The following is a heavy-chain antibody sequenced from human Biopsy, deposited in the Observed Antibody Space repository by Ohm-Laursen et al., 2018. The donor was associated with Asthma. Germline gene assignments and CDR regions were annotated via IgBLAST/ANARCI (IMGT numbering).Heavy chain of an antibody. CDR2: IFAANYET. J-gene: IGHJ3*02. CDR1: GYTFSDSW. D-gene: IGHD5-12*01. CDR3: ARRGGEGIVATPYAFDI. V-gene: IGHV5-51*01. Sequence: ESLKISCKASGYTFSDSWIGWERQMPGKGLEWMGIIFAANYETKYSPSFQGQVTISADMSISTAFLQWSSLKASDTAMYYCARRGGEGIVATPYAFDIWGQGTMVTVSS.